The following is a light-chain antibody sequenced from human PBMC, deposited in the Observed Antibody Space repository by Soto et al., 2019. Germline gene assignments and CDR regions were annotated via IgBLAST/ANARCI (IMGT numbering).Light chain of an antibody. J-gene: IGKJ1*01. V-gene: IGKV1-5*03. CDR2: KAS. CDR1: QSISSW. Sequence: DLQVTRSPSTVSASVGDRVTITCRASQSISSWLAWYQQKPGKAPKLLIYKASSLESGVPSRFSGSGSGTEFTLTISSLQPDDVATYYCQQYNSYSRTFGQGTKVDIK. CDR3: QQYNSYSRT.